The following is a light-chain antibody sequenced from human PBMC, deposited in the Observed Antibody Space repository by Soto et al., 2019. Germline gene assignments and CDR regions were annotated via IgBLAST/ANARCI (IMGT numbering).Light chain of an antibody. Sequence: EIVMTQSPATFSVFTGERTTISCRASQSVSSNLAWYQQKPGQAPSLLSYGASTRATGIPARFSGSGSGTEFTLTLSILQSEDFAVYYCQQYNNWPPLTFGGGTKVDI. CDR3: QQYNNWPPLT. V-gene: IGKV3-15*01. CDR1: QSVSSN. J-gene: IGKJ4*01. CDR2: GAS.